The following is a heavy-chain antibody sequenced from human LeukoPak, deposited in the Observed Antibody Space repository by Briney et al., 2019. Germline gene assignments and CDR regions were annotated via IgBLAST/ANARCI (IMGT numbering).Heavy chain of an antibody. J-gene: IGHJ6*03. D-gene: IGHD5-12*01. CDR1: GYTLTELS. CDR2: FDPEDGET. V-gene: IGHV1-24*01. Sequence: ASVKVSCKVSGYTLTELSMHWVRQAPGKGLEWMGGFDPEDGETIYAQKFQGRVTMTEDTSTDTAYVELSSLRSEDTAVYYCATRSPSGYELYYYYYYMDVWGKGTTVTVSS. CDR3: ATRSPSGYELYYYYYYMDV.